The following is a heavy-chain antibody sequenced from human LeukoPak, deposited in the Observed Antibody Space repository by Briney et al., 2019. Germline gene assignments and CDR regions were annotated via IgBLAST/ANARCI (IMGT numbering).Heavy chain of an antibody. CDR1: GYTFTGYY. CDR2: INPNSGGT. J-gene: IGHJ4*02. V-gene: IGHV1-2*02. CDR3: ARGLEEYYDYVWGSYPY. D-gene: IGHD3-16*01. Sequence: ASVKVSCKASGYTFTGYYMHWVRQAPGQGLEWMGWINPNSGGTNYAQKFQGRVTMTRDTSISTAYMELSRLRSDDTAVYYCARGLEEYYDYVWGSYPYWGQGTLVTVSS.